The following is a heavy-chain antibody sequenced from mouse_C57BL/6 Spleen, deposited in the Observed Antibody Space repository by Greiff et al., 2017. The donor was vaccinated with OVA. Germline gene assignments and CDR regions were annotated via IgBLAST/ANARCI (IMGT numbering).Heavy chain of an antibody. J-gene: IGHJ3*01. Sequence: QVQLQQPGAELVMPGASVKLSCKASGYTFTSYWMHWVKPRPGQGLEWIGEIDPSDSNTNYNQKLKGKSTLTVDKSSSTAYMQLSSLTSEDSAVYYCARFEGSWFAYWGQGTLVTVSA. V-gene: IGHV1-69*01. CDR1: GYTFTSYW. CDR3: ARFEGSWFAY. CDR2: IDPSDSNT.